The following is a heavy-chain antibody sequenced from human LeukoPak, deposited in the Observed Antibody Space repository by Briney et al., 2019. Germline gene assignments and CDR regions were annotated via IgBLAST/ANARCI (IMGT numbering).Heavy chain of an antibody. CDR1: GFTFSKYN. V-gene: IGHV3-64D*09. J-gene: IGHJ4*02. CDR2: ISSNGGST. CDR3: LKVPNYSSGY. Sequence: GGSLTLSCSASGFTFSKYNMHWVRQAPGKGLEYVSVISSNGGSTYYADSVKGRFTISRDNSKNTLYLQMSSLTAEDTAVYYCLKVPNYSSGYWGQGTLVTVSS. D-gene: IGHD6-25*01.